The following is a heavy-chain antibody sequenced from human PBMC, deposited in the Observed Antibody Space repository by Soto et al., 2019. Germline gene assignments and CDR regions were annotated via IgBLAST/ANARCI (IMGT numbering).Heavy chain of an antibody. V-gene: IGHV1-18*01. Sequence: GASVKVSCKASGYTFTSYGISWVRQAPGQGLEWMGWISAYNGNTNYAQKLQGRVTMTTDTSTSTAYMELRSLRSDDTAVYYCARDSTAAGQRDPVDYWGQGTLVTVAS. J-gene: IGHJ4*02. CDR3: ARDSTAAGQRDPVDY. CDR2: ISAYNGNT. D-gene: IGHD6-13*01. CDR1: GYTFTSYG.